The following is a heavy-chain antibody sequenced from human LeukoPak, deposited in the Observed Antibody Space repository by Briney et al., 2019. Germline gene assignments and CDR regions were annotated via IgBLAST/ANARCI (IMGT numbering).Heavy chain of an antibody. V-gene: IGHV4-30-2*01. CDR2: IYHSGST. Sequence: SETLSLTCAVSGGSISSGGYSWSWIRQPPGKGLEWIGYIYHSGSTYYNPSLKSRVTISVDRSKNQFSLKVSSVTASETAVYYWARAKASTNNWFDPWGQGTLVTVSS. J-gene: IGHJ5*02. CDR3: ARAKASTNNWFDP. CDR1: GGSISSGGYS. D-gene: IGHD2-21*01.